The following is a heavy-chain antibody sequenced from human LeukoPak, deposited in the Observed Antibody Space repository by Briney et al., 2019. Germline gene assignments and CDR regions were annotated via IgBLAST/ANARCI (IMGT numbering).Heavy chain of an antibody. CDR2: VSGSGRIT. CDR3: AKRRPTGNYFDY. V-gene: IGHV3-23*01. J-gene: IGHJ4*02. D-gene: IGHD2-8*02. CDR1: GFTFKNFG. Sequence: GGSLRLSCEGSGFTFKNFGMRWIRQAPGKGLGWVSEVSGSGRITDYADSVKGRFAISRDNSKNALYLQMNNLGVEDTAIYYCAKRRPTGNYFDYWGQGTLVTVSA.